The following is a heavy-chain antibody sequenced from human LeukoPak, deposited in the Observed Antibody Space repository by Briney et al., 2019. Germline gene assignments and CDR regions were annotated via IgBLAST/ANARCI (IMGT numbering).Heavy chain of an antibody. Sequence: SETLSLTCTVSGDSISSYYWSWIRQPPGKGLEWIGYIYYSGSTNYNPSLRSRVTISVDTSKNQFSLKLSSVTAADTAVYYCARGIGYANWFDPWGQGTLVTVSS. CDR2: IYYSGST. CDR1: GDSISSYY. J-gene: IGHJ5*02. D-gene: IGHD5-12*01. V-gene: IGHV4-59*12. CDR3: ARGIGYANWFDP.